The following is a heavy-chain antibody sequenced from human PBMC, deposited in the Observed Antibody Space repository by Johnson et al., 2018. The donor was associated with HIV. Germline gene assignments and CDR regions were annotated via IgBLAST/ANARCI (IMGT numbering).Heavy chain of an antibody. V-gene: IGHV3-74*01. J-gene: IGHJ3*02. CDR1: GFTFSSYW. CDR2: INSDGRNT. CDR3: ARGGYCRGGSCYPYDAFDI. D-gene: IGHD2-15*01. Sequence: EVQLVESGGGLVQPGGSLRLSCAASGFTFSSYWMHWVRQAPGKGLVWVSRINSDGRNTTYTDSVKGRFTISRDNAKNTLYLQMNSLRAEDTAVYYCARGGYCRGGSCYPYDAFDIWGQGTMVNVSS.